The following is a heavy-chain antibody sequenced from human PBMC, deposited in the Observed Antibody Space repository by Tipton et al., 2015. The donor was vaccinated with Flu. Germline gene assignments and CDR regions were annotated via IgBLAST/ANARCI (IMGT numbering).Heavy chain of an antibody. Sequence: TLSLTCSVSGGSISSYYWSWIRQPPGKGLEWIGYVFYTGSTDYNPSLKSRVTISVDTSKNQFSLEQISVTAADTAVYYCARIQGGDYGSESYDTWGQGMLVTVSS. CDR2: VFYTGST. CDR1: GGSISSYY. V-gene: IGHV4-59*01. CDR3: ARIQGGDYGSESYDT. D-gene: IGHD3-10*01. J-gene: IGHJ5*02.